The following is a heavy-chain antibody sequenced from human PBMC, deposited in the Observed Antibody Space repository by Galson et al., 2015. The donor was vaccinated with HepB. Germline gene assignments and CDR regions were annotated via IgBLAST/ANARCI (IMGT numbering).Heavy chain of an antibody. V-gene: IGHV3-30-3*01. CDR1: GFTFSSYA. Sequence: SLRLSCAASGFTFSSYAMHWVRQAPGKGLEWVAVISYDGSNKYYADSVKGRFTISRDNSKNTLYLQMNSLRAEDTAVYYCARATADFGDCVGAEYFQHWGQGTLVTVSS. D-gene: IGHD4-17*01. CDR3: ARATADFGDCVGAEYFQH. CDR2: ISYDGSNK. J-gene: IGHJ1*01.